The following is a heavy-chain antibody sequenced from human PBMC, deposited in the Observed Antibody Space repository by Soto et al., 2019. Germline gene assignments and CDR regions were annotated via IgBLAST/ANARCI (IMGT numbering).Heavy chain of an antibody. J-gene: IGHJ4*02. V-gene: IGHV4-39*01. CDR1: GGSICSSSYY. CDR2: IYYSGST. CDR3: ATHGPLSNNWHHLDY. D-gene: IGHD1-1*01. Sequence: PSETLSLTCTVSGGSICSSSYYWGWIRQPPGKGLEWIGNIYYSGSTYYNPSLKSRVTISVDTSKNHFSLKLSSVTAADTAVYYCATHGPLSNNWHHLDYWGQGTLVTVSS.